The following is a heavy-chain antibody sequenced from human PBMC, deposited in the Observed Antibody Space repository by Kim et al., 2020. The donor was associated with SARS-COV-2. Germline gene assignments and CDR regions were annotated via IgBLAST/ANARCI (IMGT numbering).Heavy chain of an antibody. V-gene: IGHV4-39*01. J-gene: IGHJ4*02. CDR3: ARHVLGYSYDASGFEDT. Sequence: SETLSLTCTVSGGPISSSNHHWGWIRQPPGKGLEWIGSMYYRGDTYYNPSLKSRATLSVDTSNNQFSLRLRFVTAADTAVYYCARHVLGYSYDASGFEDTWGQGTVVVVSS. CDR2: MYYRGDT. D-gene: IGHD5-12*01. CDR1: GGPISSSNHH.